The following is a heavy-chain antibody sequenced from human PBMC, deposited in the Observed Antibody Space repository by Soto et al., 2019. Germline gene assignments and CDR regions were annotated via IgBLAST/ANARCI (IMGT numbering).Heavy chain of an antibody. CDR3: VSQRTSVLTQAYFDY. J-gene: IGHJ4*02. V-gene: IGHV4-39*01. D-gene: IGHD2-8*01. CDR1: GGSVSNSSDY. Sequence: SETLSLTCTVSGGSVSNSSDYWSWTRQSPGKGLEWIGSVYYRGRSYSKSSVKSRVTISVDTSKNQFSLNLNSVTASDTAVYYCVSQRTSVLTQAYFDYWGPGALVTV. CDR2: VYYRGRS.